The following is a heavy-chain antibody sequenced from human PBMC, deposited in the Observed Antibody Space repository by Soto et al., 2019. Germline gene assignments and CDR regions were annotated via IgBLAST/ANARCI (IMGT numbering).Heavy chain of an antibody. CDR1: GGSISSYY. V-gene: IGHV4-59*01. J-gene: IGHJ6*02. CDR3: AREGTYKNYYYYGMDV. CDR2: ISYSGST. D-gene: IGHD1-1*01. Sequence: SETLSLTCTVSGGSISSYYWNWIRQPPGKGLEWIGYISYSGSTNYNPSLKSRVTISVDTSKNQFSLKLSSVTAADTAVYYCAREGTYKNYYYYGMDVWGQGTTVTVSS.